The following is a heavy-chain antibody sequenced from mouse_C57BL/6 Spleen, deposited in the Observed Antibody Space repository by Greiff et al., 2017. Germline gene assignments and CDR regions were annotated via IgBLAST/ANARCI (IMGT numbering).Heavy chain of an antibody. CDR2: ISDGGSYT. J-gene: IGHJ4*01. D-gene: IGHD3-2*02. V-gene: IGHV5-4*03. CDR3: ARCSGRYAMDY. Sequence: EVMLVESGGGLVKPGGSLKLSCAASGFTFSSYAMSWVRQTPEKRLEWVATISDGGSYTYYPDNVKGRFTISRDNAKNNLYLQMSHLKSEDTAMYYCARCSGRYAMDYWGQGTSVTVSS. CDR1: GFTFSSYA.